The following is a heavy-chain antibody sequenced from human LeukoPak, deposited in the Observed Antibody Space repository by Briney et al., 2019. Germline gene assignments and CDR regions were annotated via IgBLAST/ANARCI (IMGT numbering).Heavy chain of an antibody. CDR3: SRGKGYFDY. Sequence: GGSLRLSCAASGFTFGIYWMHWVRQAPGKGLVWVSRINSDGSDIDYADSVKGRFTISRDNAMNTLYLQMNSLRAEDTAVYYCSRGKGYFDYWGQGTLVTVSS. CDR1: GFTFGIYW. J-gene: IGHJ4*02. CDR2: INSDGSDI. V-gene: IGHV3-74*01. D-gene: IGHD6-13*01.